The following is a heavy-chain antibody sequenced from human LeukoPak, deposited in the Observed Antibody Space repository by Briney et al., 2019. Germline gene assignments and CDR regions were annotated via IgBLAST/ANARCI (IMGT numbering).Heavy chain of an antibody. J-gene: IGHJ3*02. CDR1: GFTFSNYW. CDR3: ARGGCDTTRCYTGAFDI. D-gene: IGHD2-2*02. CDR2: INSDGSDT. V-gene: IGHV3-74*01. Sequence: GGSLRLSCAASGFTFSNYWMHWVRQAPGKGLVWVSRINSDGSDTTYADSVKGRFSISRDNAKSTLFLQMISLGAEDTALYYCARGGCDTTRCYTGAFDIWGQGTMVTVSS.